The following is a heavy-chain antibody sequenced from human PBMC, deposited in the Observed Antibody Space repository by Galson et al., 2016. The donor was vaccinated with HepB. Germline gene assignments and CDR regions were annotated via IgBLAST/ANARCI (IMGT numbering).Heavy chain of an antibody. V-gene: IGHV5-51*01. CDR2: IYPADSET. D-gene: IGHD2-2*01. J-gene: IGHJ1*01. Sequence: QSGAEVKKPGESLKISCKGSGSNFANYWIGWVRQMPGKGLEWMGIIYPADSETRYSPSSQGQGTISADKTISPAYLQWSSLKDSDTAMYYSAGSRTSSWGAEVSQHWGQGTLVTVSS. CDR3: AGSRTSSWGAEVSQH. CDR1: GSNFANYW.